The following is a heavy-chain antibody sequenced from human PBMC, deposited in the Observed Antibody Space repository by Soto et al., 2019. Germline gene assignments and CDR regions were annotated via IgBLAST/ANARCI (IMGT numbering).Heavy chain of an antibody. CDR2: INTYNGNT. CDR3: ARDQVVDYSSSWDDY. D-gene: IGHD6-13*01. Sequence: QVQLVQSGAEVKKPGASVTVSCKASGYTFINYGISWVRHVPGQGLEWMGWINTYNGNTNYAQKLQGRVTLTTDASTSTAYMELRSLRSDDTAVYYCARDQVVDYSSSWDDYWGQGTLVTVSS. CDR1: GYTFINYG. V-gene: IGHV1-18*01. J-gene: IGHJ4*02.